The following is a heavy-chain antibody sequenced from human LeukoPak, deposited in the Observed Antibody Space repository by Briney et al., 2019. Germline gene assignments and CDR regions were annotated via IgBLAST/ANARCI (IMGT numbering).Heavy chain of an antibody. Sequence: PGGSLRLSCAASGFTFSSYGMHWVRQAPGKGLEWVAVIWYDGSKKYYADSVKGRFFISRDDSKNTLYLQMNSLRADDTAFYYCVRASYYSDSSGYYPIDSWVQGTLVIVSS. CDR1: GFTFSSYG. CDR2: IWYDGSKK. D-gene: IGHD3-22*01. CDR3: VRASYYSDSSGYYPIDS. V-gene: IGHV3-33*01. J-gene: IGHJ4*02.